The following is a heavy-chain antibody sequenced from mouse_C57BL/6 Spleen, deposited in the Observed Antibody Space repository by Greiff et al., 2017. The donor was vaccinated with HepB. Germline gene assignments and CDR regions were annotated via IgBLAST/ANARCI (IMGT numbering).Heavy chain of an antibody. Sequence: EVKLQESGEGLVKPGGSLKLSCAASGFTFSSYAMSWVRQTPEKRLEWVAYISSGGDYIYYADTVKGRFTISRDNARNTLYLQMSSLKSEDTAMYYCTSSNYYGSREGYFDVWGTGTTVTVSS. CDR2: ISSGGDYI. V-gene: IGHV5-9-1*02. D-gene: IGHD1-1*01. CDR1: GFTFSSYA. CDR3: TSSNYYGSREGYFDV. J-gene: IGHJ1*03.